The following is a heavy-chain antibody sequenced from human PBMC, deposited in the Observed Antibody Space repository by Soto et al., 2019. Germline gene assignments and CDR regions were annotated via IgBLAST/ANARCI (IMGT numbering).Heavy chain of an antibody. CDR3: AVGYYDTSGPEYGMDV. V-gene: IGHV4-59*01. J-gene: IGHJ6*02. CDR2: IYHSGST. CDR1: GGSISTYC. Sequence: SETLSLTCTVSGGSISTYCWSWIRQPPGKGLEWIGYIYHSGSTKYNPSLKSRVIISVDTSKNQFYLQLSSVTAADTAVYYCAVGYYDTSGPEYGMDVWGQGTTVTVSS. D-gene: IGHD3-22*01.